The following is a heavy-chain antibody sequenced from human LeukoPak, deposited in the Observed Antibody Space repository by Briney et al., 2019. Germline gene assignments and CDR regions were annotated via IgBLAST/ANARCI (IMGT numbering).Heavy chain of an antibody. V-gene: IGHV3-48*03. D-gene: IGHD6-13*01. CDR3: AKESSSWFHYFDY. Sequence: PGGSLRLSCAASGFTFSSYEMNWVRQAPGKGLEWVSYISSSGGAIYYADSVKGRFTISRDNAKNSLYLQMNSLRAEDTAVYYCAKESSSWFHYFDYWGQGTLVTVSS. CDR1: GFTFSSYE. J-gene: IGHJ4*02. CDR2: ISSSGGAI.